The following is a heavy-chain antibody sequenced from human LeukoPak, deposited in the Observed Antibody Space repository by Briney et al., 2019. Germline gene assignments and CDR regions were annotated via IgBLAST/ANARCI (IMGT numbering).Heavy chain of an antibody. CDR1: GFTFSSYS. J-gene: IGHJ6*03. Sequence: GGSLRLSCAASGFTFSSYSMNWVRQAPGKGLEWVSYISSSSSTIYYADSVKGRFTISRDNAKNSLYLQMNSLRAEDTAVYYCARDGQARQLRDYYYYYMDVWGKGTTVTVS. V-gene: IGHV3-48*04. CDR2: ISSSSSTI. CDR3: ARDGQARQLRDYYYYYMDV. D-gene: IGHD2-2*01.